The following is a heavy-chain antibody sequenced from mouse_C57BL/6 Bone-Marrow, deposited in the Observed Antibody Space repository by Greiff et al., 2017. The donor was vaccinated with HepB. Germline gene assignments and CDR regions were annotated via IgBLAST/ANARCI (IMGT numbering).Heavy chain of an antibody. D-gene: IGHD2-1*01. Sequence: VQLQESGPELVKPGASVKISCKASGYAFSSSWMNWVKQRPGKGLEWIGRIYPGDGDTNYNGKFKGKATRTADKSSSTAYMQLSSLTSEDSAVYFCAVYGNYDYWGQGTTLTVSS. CDR3: AVYGNYDY. CDR2: IYPGDGDT. CDR1: GYAFSSSW. J-gene: IGHJ2*01. V-gene: IGHV1-82*01.